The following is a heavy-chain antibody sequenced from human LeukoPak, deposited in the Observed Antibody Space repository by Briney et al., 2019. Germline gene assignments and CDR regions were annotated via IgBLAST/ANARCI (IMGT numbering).Heavy chain of an antibody. J-gene: IGHJ4*02. V-gene: IGHV3-21*06. CDR3: GRDQDRGSYHDPIFDY. CDR2: ISPSSSNI. D-gene: IGHD1-26*01. CDR1: GFTSSTYS. Sequence: GGSLRLSCVTSGFTSSTYSLNWVRQAPGKGLEWVSSISPSSSNIYYADSMKGRFTISRDDAKNLLYLQMNSLRAEDTAVHYCGRDQDRGSYHDPIFDYWGQGTLVTVSS.